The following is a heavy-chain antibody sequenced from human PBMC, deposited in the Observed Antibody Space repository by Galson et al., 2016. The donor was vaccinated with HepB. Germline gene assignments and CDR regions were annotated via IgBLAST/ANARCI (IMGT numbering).Heavy chain of an antibody. J-gene: IGHJ5*02. Sequence: TLSLTCAVSGGSISSRYWWNWVRQPPGKGLEWFGEIYHSGRTNYSPSLKSRVTMSVDKSKNQFSLRLNSVTAADTAVYYCAVDYGGNSAFDPWGQGTLATVSS. D-gene: IGHD4-23*01. CDR3: AVDYGGNSAFDP. V-gene: IGHV4-4*02. CDR1: GGSISSRYW. CDR2: IYHSGRT.